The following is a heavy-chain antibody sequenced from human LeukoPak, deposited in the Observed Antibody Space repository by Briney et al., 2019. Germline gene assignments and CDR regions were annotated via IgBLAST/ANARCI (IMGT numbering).Heavy chain of an antibody. CDR1: GYTFTSYG. J-gene: IGHJ5*02. V-gene: IGHV1-18*01. Sequence: ASVKVSCKASGYTFTSYGISWVRQAPGQGLEWMGWISAYNGNTNYAQKLQGRVTMTTDTSTSTAYMELRSLRSDDTAVYYCARGPYSSSRPVKNWFDPWGQGTLVTVSS. CDR2: ISAYNGNT. CDR3: ARGPYSSSRPVKNWFDP. D-gene: IGHD6-13*01.